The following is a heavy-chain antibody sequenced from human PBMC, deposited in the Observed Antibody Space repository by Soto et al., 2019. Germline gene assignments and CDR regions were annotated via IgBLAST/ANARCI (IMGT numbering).Heavy chain of an antibody. V-gene: IGHV2-5*02. D-gene: IGHD3-10*01. CDR2: IYWDDDK. J-gene: IGHJ4*02. Sequence: KSGPTLVNPTQSPTRTCTLSRFSLSTSGVGVGWIRQPPGKALEWLALIYWDDDKRYSPSLKSRLTITKDTSKNQVVLTMTNMDPVDTATYYCAHLSHVLLWFGELPYFDYWGQGTLVTVSS. CDR1: RFSLSTSGVG. CDR3: AHLSHVLLWFGELPYFDY.